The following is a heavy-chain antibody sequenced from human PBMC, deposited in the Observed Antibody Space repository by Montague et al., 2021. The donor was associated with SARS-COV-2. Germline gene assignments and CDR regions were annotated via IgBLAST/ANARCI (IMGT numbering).Heavy chain of an antibody. CDR2: MHFTGKT. Sequence: LSLPCRVSGDSITNHYWSWIRQPAGKGLEWIGRMHFTGKTSFSPFFSSRLTMSADTSKNQFSLKLTSVTAADTAIYFCARDRFDFGAGRQGTIDFWGQGTLVTVSS. CDR1: GDSITNHY. J-gene: IGHJ4*02. CDR3: ARDRFDFGAGRQGTIDF. D-gene: IGHD3-10*01. V-gene: IGHV4-4*07.